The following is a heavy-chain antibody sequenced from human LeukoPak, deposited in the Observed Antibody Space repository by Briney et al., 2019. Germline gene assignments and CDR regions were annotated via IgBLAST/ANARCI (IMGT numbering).Heavy chain of an antibody. D-gene: IGHD6-13*01. CDR3: AALEQLAFDY. CDR1: GFTFSSYA. V-gene: IGHV3-30-3*01. J-gene: IGHJ4*02. Sequence: GRSLRLSCAASGFTFSSYAMHWVRQAPGKGLEWVAVISYDGSNKYYADSVKGRFTISRDNSKNTLYLQMNSLRAEDTAVYYCAALEQLAFDYWGQGTLVTVSS. CDR2: ISYDGSNK.